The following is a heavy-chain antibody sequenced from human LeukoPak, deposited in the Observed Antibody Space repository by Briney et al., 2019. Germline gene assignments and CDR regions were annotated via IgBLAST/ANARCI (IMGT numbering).Heavy chain of an antibody. CDR1: GGTFSSYA. Sequence: SVKVSCKASGGTFSSYAISWVRQAPGQGLEWMGGIIPIFGTANYAQKFQGRVTITADESTSTAYMELSSLRSEDTAVYYCARSPQGFWSGYYPDWYFDLWGRGTLVTVSS. J-gene: IGHJ2*01. D-gene: IGHD3-3*01. CDR2: IIPIFGTA. V-gene: IGHV1-69*13. CDR3: ARSPQGFWSGYYPDWYFDL.